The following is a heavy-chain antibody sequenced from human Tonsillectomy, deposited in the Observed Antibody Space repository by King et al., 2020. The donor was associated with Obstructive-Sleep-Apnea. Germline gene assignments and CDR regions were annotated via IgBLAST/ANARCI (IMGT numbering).Heavy chain of an antibody. CDR3: AGGGGTYFNWWFDP. CDR1: GFTVSSNY. Sequence: EVQLVESGGGLVQPGGSLRLSCAASGFTVSSNYMSWVRQAPGKGLEWVSVVYNGGTTYYADSVKGRFTISRDNSKNTLYLQMNSLRVEDTAVYYCAGGGGTYFNWWFDPWGQGTLVTVSS. V-gene: IGHV3-66*01. CDR2: VYNGGTT. J-gene: IGHJ5*02. D-gene: IGHD2/OR15-2a*01.